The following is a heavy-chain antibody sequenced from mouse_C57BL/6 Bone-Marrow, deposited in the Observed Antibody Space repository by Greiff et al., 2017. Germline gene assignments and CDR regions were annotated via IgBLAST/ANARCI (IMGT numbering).Heavy chain of an antibody. J-gene: IGHJ3*01. V-gene: IGHV5-9*01. CDR2: ISGGGGNT. D-gene: IGHD1-1*01. Sequence: EVKLMESGGGLVKPGGSLKLSCAASGFTFSSYTMSWVRQTPEKRLEWVATISGGGGNTYYPDSVKGRFTISRDNAKNTLYLQMSSLRSEDTALYYCARHGYGSRGVAYWGQGTLVTVSA. CDR1: GFTFSSYT. CDR3: ARHGYGSRGVAY.